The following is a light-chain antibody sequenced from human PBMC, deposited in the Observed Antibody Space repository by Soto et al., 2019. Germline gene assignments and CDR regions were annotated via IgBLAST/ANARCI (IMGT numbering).Light chain of an antibody. CDR3: QQRSSWRVT. V-gene: IGKV3-11*01. CDR2: DAS. CDR1: QSVSTF. Sequence: EIVLTQFPATLSLSPGERATLSCRASQSVSTFLACYQQKPGQAPRLVVYDASKKATGIPARFSGSVSGTDFPLTISSLEPEDFAVYYCQQRSSWRVTFGGGTKVEIK. J-gene: IGKJ4*01.